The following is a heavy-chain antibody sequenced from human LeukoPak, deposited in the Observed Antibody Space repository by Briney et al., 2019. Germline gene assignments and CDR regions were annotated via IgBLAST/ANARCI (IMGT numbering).Heavy chain of an antibody. J-gene: IGHJ3*02. Sequence: ASVTVSCKASGYTFSHYAMNWERQAPGQGLEWMGWIHTNTGNPTYGQGFTGRFVFSLDTSVSTAYLQISDMKAEDNAVYYCARKNNFDAFDIWGQGTMVTVSS. V-gene: IGHV7-4-1*02. D-gene: IGHD2/OR15-2a*01. CDR3: ARKNNFDAFDI. CDR2: IHTNTGNP. CDR1: GYTFSHYA.